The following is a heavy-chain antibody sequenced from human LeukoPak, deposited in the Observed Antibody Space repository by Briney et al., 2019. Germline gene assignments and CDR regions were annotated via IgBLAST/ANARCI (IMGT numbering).Heavy chain of an antibody. V-gene: IGHV4-39*01. Sequence: SETLSLTCTVSGGSISSSSYYWGWIRQPPGKGLEWIGSIYYSGSTYYNPSLKSRVTISVDTSKNQFSLKLSSVTAADTAVYYCVIDNGSGSYGVNWCDPWGQGTLVTVSS. J-gene: IGHJ5*02. D-gene: IGHD3-10*01. CDR1: GGSISSSSYY. CDR2: IYYSGST. CDR3: VIDNGSGSYGVNWCDP.